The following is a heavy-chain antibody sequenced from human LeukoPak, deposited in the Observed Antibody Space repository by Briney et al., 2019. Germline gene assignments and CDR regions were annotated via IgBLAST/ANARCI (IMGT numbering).Heavy chain of an antibody. J-gene: IGHJ6*02. CDR2: IYYSGST. CDR3: ARRSELQALDYYYGMDV. D-gene: IGHD1-26*01. CDR1: GGSISGSSYY. Sequence: SETLSLTCTVSGGSISGSSYYWGWIRQPPGKGLEWIGSIYYSGSTYYNPSLKSRVTISVDTSKNQFSLKLSSVTAADTAVYYCARRSELQALDYYYGMDVWGQGTTVTVSS. V-gene: IGHV4-39*01.